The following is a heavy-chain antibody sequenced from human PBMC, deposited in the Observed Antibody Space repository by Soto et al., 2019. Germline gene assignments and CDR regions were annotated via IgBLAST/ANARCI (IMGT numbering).Heavy chain of an antibody. CDR1: GYTFTSYA. CDR2: INAGNGNT. Sequence: ASVKVSCKASGYTFTSYAMHWVRQAPGQRLEWMGWINAGNGNTKYSQKFQGRVTITGDTSASTAYMELSSLRSEDTAVYYCARDKTRLSIAVAGTFGYWGQGTLVTVSS. D-gene: IGHD6-19*01. CDR3: ARDKTRLSIAVAGTFGY. J-gene: IGHJ4*02. V-gene: IGHV1-3*01.